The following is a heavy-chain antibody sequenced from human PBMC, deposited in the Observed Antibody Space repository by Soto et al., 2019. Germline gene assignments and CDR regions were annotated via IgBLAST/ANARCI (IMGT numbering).Heavy chain of an antibody. V-gene: IGHV4-34*01. CDR1: GGSLIGYY. CDR3: ARGKNYYDMPYGMDV. Sequence: PSETLSLTCAVYGGSLIGYYWSWIRQPPGKGLEWIREINHSGSTNYNPSLKSRVTISVDTSKNQFSLKLSSVTAADTAVYYCARGKNYYDMPYGMDVWGQGTTVTVSS. CDR2: INHSGST. D-gene: IGHD3-3*01. J-gene: IGHJ6*02.